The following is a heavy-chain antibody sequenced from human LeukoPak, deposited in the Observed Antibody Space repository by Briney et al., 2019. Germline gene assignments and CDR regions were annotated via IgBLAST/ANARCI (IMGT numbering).Heavy chain of an antibody. J-gene: IGHJ3*02. D-gene: IGHD2-15*01. CDR1: GGSISSSTYY. Sequence: SETLSLTCTVSGGSISSSTYYWGWIRQPPGKGLEWIGSFFYSGSTYYNPSLKSRLTMSVDTSNNQFSLKLMSVTAADTAVYYCARDAGIVAFDIWGQGTVVTVSS. CDR2: FFYSGST. CDR3: ARDAGIVAFDI. V-gene: IGHV4-39*02.